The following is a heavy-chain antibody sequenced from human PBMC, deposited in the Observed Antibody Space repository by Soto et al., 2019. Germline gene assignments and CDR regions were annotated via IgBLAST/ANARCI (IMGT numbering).Heavy chain of an antibody. CDR2: IYNGWTT. Sequence: QVQLQESGPGLVKPSQTLSLPCTVSGGSINTVNYYLSWIRQSPDKGLEWIGHIYNGWTTYNNRSLTSRVTMSVYTSNKQFSLKLSYESAADTAVYDCARAPSGDNVDYWGQGNLVTDSS. CDR1: GGSINTVNYY. D-gene: IGHD7-27*01. J-gene: IGHJ4*02. V-gene: IGHV4-30-4*01. CDR3: ARAPSGDNVDY.